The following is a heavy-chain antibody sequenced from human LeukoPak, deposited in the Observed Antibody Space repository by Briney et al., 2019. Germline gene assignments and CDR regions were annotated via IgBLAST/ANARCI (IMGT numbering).Heavy chain of an antibody. CDR3: AKGYLNWSPDAFDI. CDR2: ITETGDTT. CDR1: GFTFEYYA. J-gene: IGHJ3*02. D-gene: IGHD1-1*01. Sequence: GGSLRLSCAASGFTFEYYAMNWVRQAPGKGLEWVSTITETGDTTYYADSVTGRFTISRDNSKHTIYLQMSNLRADDTAVYYCAKGYLNWSPDAFDIWGQGTMVTVSS. V-gene: IGHV3-23*01.